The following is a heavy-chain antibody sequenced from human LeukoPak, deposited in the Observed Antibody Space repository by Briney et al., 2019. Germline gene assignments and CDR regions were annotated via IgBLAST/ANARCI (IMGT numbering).Heavy chain of an antibody. V-gene: IGHV3-33*06. CDR1: GFTFSTYG. J-gene: IGHJ1*01. CDR3: AKASSRYGDYAEYFQH. D-gene: IGHD4-17*01. Sequence: GGSLRLSCAASGFTFSTYGIHWVRQAPGKGLQWVAVIWHDGSNKIYADSVKGRFTISRDNSRNTVSLQMNSLRAEDTAVYYCAKASSRYGDYAEYFQHWGQGTLVTVSS. CDR2: IWHDGSNK.